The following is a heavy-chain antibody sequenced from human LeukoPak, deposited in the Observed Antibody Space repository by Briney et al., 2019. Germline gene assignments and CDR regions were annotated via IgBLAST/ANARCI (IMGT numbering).Heavy chain of an antibody. CDR1: GCTFSSYS. CDR3: ARDSSDSSGYSEYYFDY. V-gene: IGHV3-21*01. D-gene: IGHD3-22*01. J-gene: IGHJ4*02. CDR2: ISTTSSYI. Sequence: GGSLRLSCAASGCTFSSYSMIWVRQPPGKGLEWVSSISTTSSYIYYADSVKGRFTISRDNAKNSLFLQMSSLRAEDTAVYYCARDSSDSSGYSEYYFDYWGQGTLVTVSS.